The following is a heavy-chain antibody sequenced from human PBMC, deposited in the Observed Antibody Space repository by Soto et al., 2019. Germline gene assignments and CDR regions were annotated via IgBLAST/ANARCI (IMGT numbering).Heavy chain of an antibody. Sequence: PSETVSLTCAVSGCSISSGGYSWSWIRQPPGKGLEWIGYIYHSGSTYYNPSLKSRVTISVDRSKNQFFLKLSSVTAADTAVYYCASPGGYYYYGMDVWGQGTTVTVSS. CDR1: GCSISSGGYS. CDR2: IYHSGST. V-gene: IGHV4-30-2*01. J-gene: IGHJ6*02. CDR3: ASPGGYYYYGMDV. D-gene: IGHD1-26*01.